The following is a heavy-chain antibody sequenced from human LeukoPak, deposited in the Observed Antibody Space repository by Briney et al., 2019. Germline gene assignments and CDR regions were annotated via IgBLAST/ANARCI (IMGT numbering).Heavy chain of an antibody. CDR1: GGSISSYY. J-gene: IGHJ5*01. Sequence: SETLSLTCTVSGGSISSYYWSWIRQPPGKGLEWIGYIYYSGSTNYNPSLKSRVTISVDTSKNQFSLKLSSVTAADTAVYYCARGGYYGSGGDFDCWGQGTLVTVSS. V-gene: IGHV4-59*01. D-gene: IGHD3-10*01. CDR3: ARGGYYGSGGDFDC. CDR2: IYYSGST.